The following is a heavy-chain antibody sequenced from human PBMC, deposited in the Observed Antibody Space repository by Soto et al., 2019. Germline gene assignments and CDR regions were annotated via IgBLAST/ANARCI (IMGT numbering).Heavy chain of an antibody. V-gene: IGHV4-59*01. J-gene: IGHJ6*03. D-gene: IGHD6-19*01. CDR3: ASGSGWGVYYYYYMDV. CDR1: GGSISSYY. Sequence: PSETLSLTCTVSGGSISSYYWSWIRQPPGKGLEWIGYIYYSGSTNYNPSLKSRVTISVDTSKNQFSLKLSSVTAADTAVYYCASGSGWGVYYYYYMDVWGKGTTVTVSS. CDR2: IYYSGST.